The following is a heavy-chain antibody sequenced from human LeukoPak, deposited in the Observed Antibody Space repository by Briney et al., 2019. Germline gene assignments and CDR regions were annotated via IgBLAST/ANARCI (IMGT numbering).Heavy chain of an antibody. J-gene: IGHJ5*02. CDR1: GFTFSNYA. V-gene: IGHV3-23*01. CDR2: IGVSGANI. CDR3: ARVRRYYDARGYEVFWFDP. D-gene: IGHD3-22*01. Sequence: GGSLRLSCAASGFTFSNYAMSWVRQAPGKGLEWVSGIGVSGANIYYTDSVKGRFTISRDNSKNSVYLQMNSLRAEDTAVYYCARVRRYYDARGYEVFWFDPWGQGTLVTVSS.